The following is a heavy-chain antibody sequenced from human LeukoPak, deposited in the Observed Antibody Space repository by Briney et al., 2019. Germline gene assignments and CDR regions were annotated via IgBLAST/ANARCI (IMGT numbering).Heavy chain of an antibody. CDR1: GFTFSSYS. J-gene: IGHJ6*02. CDR2: ISSSSSYI. Sequence: PGGSLRLSCAASGFTFSSYSMNWVRQAPGKGLEWVSSISSSSSYIYYADSVKGRFTISRDNAKNSLYLQMNSLQAEETAVYYSARGRITLVRGVTKEVYYYYGMDVWGQGTTVTVSS. CDR3: ARGRITLVRGVTKEVYYYYGMDV. V-gene: IGHV3-21*01. D-gene: IGHD3-10*01.